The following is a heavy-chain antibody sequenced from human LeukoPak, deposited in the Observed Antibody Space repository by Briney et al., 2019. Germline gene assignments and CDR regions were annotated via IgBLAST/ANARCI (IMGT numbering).Heavy chain of an antibody. CDR1: RFNVNSNY. CDR3: TTSGRGDYYYGMDV. CDR2: IHIGGGT. J-gene: IGHJ6*02. Sequence: GGSLRLSCAASRFNVNSNYMSWVRQAPGKGLEWVSVIHIGGGTYYADSVKPRFSISRDNSRNTLYLQMNSLRAEDTAVYYCTTSGRGDYYYGMDVWGRGTTVTVSS. V-gene: IGHV3-66*01. D-gene: IGHD2/OR15-2a*01.